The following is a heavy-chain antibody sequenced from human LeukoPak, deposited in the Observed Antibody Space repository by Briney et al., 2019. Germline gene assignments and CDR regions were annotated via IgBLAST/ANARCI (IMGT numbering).Heavy chain of an antibody. CDR1: GFTFSSYS. CDR3: ARLAAAGTLYYFDY. D-gene: IGHD6-13*01. V-gene: IGHV3-21*01. Sequence: GGSLRLSCAASGFTFSSYSMNWVRQAPGKGLEWASSISSSSSYIYYADSVKGRFTISRDNAKNSLYLQMNSLRAEDTAVYYCARLAAAGTLYYFDYWGQGTLVTVSS. J-gene: IGHJ4*02. CDR2: ISSSSSYI.